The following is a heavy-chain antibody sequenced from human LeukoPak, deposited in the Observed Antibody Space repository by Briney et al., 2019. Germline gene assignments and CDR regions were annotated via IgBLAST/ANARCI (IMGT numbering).Heavy chain of an antibody. CDR2: ISGSGGST. CDR1: GFTFSSYA. J-gene: IGHJ6*03. D-gene: IGHD6-25*01. Sequence: GGSLRLSCAASGFTFSSYAMSWVRQAPGKGLEWVSAISGSGGSTYYADSVKGRFTISRDNSKNTLYLQMNSLRAEDTAVYYCARGGFSSASWGGNYYYYMDVWGKGTTVTVSS. CDR3: ARGGFSSASWGGNYYYYMDV. V-gene: IGHV3-23*01.